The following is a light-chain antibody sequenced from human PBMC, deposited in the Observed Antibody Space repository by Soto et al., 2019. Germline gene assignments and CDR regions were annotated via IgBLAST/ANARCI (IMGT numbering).Light chain of an antibody. J-gene: IGLJ2*01. V-gene: IGLV2-14*01. CDR1: SSDVGVFQY. CDR2: EVT. CDR3: TSYTNNNALI. Sequence: QSVLTQHASVSGSPGQSIAISCTGTSSDVGVFQYVSWYQQHPGKAPKLMIYEVTNRPSGVSSRFSGSKSGNTASLTISGLQADDEANYYCTSYTNNNALIFGGGTKVTVL.